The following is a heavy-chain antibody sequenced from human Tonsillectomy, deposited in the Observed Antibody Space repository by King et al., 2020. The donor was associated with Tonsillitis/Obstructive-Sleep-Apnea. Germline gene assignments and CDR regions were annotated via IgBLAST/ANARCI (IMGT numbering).Heavy chain of an antibody. Sequence: VQLVESGAEVKKPGESLKISCKRSGYSFTTYWIGWVRQMPGKGLEWMGIIYPGDSDIRYSPSFQGQVTISADKSISTAYLQWSSLKASDTAMYYCARQGKEKCSSTSCLGTSFDYWGQGTLVTVSS. J-gene: IGHJ4*02. CDR1: GYSFTTYW. CDR2: IYPGDSDI. V-gene: IGHV5-51*03. CDR3: ARQGKEKCSSTSCLGTSFDY. D-gene: IGHD2-2*01.